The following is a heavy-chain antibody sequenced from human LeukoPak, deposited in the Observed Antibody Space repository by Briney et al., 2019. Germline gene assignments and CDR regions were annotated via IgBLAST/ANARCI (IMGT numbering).Heavy chain of an antibody. D-gene: IGHD1-7*01. V-gene: IGHV1-18*01. CDR3: ARMSNWKYQGFES. Sequence: ASVKVSCKASGYTFINYDFSWVRQAPGQGLEGMGWIGTYNGHTNYAQRLQGRITLTTDTSTSTAYMELKSLRSDDTAVYYCARMSNWKYQGFESWGQGTLVTVSS. CDR2: IGTYNGHT. J-gene: IGHJ4*02. CDR1: GYTFINYD.